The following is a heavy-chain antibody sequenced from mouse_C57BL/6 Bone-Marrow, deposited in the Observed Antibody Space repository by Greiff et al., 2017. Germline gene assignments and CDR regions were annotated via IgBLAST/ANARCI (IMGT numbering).Heavy chain of an antibody. CDR3: ARWATVVPYYYAMDY. CDR2: IFPGSGST. CDR1: GYTFTDYY. D-gene: IGHD1-1*01. J-gene: IGHJ4*01. Sequence: QVQLQQSGPELVKPGASVKISCKASGYTFTDYYINWVKQRPGQGLEWIGWIFPGSGSTYYNEKFKGKATLTVDKSSSTAYMLLSSLTSEDSAVYFCARWATVVPYYYAMDYWGQGTSVTVSS. V-gene: IGHV1-75*01.